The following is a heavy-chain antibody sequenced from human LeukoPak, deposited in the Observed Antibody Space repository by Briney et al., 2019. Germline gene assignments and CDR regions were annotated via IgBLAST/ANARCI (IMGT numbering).Heavy chain of an antibody. Sequence: GGSLRLSCAASGFIFSSYAMHWVRQAPGKGLEWVAVIWFDGSYKYYAESVKGRFTISRDNSKNTLYLQVNTLRTEDTAIYYCARCVATSTWYEMNYWGQGTLVTVSS. D-gene: IGHD6-13*01. CDR1: GFIFSSYA. J-gene: IGHJ4*02. V-gene: IGHV3-33*08. CDR3: ARCVATSTWYEMNY. CDR2: IWFDGSYK.